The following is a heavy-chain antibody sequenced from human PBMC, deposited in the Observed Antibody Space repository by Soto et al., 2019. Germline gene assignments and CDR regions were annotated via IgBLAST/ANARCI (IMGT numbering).Heavy chain of an antibody. CDR2: VYYTGST. D-gene: IGHD3-22*01. CDR1: GDSISTFY. V-gene: IGHV4-59*01. CDR3: ARGRTVRNYADDSSDYFYFFDY. Sequence: PSETLSLTCTVSGDSISTFYWGWMRQSPGKELEWIGYVYYTGSTNYNPSLKSRVTISVDRSKNQFSLKLTSANAADTAVYYCARGRTVRNYADDSSDYFYFFDYWGQGTQVTRLL. J-gene: IGHJ4*02.